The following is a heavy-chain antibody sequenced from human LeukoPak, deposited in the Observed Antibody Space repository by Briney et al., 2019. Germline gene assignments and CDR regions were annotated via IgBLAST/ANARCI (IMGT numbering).Heavy chain of an antibody. V-gene: IGHV1-24*01. J-gene: IGHJ5*02. CDR1: GYTFTSYG. D-gene: IGHD3-16*01. CDR3: ATNQIWAKYNWFDP. Sequence: ASVKASCKASGYTFTSYGISWVRQAPGKGLEWMGGFDPEDGETIYAQKFQGRVTMTEDTSTDTAYMELSSLRSEDTAVYYCATNQIWAKYNWFDPWGQGTLVTVSS. CDR2: FDPEDGET.